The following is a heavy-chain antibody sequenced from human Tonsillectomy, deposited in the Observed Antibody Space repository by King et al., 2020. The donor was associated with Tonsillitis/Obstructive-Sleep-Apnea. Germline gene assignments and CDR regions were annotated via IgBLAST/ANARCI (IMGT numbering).Heavy chain of an antibody. CDR2: IYYSGTT. Sequence: QLQESGPGLVKPSETLSLTCTVSGDSIRSGSYYWDWIRQPPGQGLEWIGSIYYSGTTYYNPSLKSRVSISVDTSKNQFSLKLSSVTAADPAVYYCARHSFTGYNNGGFDPWGQGTLVTVSS. D-gene: IGHD5-12*01. CDR3: ARHSFTGYNNGGFDP. CDR1: GDSIRSGSYY. J-gene: IGHJ5*02. V-gene: IGHV4-39*01.